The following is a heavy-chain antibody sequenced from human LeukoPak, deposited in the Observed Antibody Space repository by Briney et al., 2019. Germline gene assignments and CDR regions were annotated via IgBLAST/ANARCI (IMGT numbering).Heavy chain of an antibody. V-gene: IGHV3-21*01. CDR2: ISSSSSYI. Sequence: PGGSLRPSSAAAGFTFSSYSMNCVRPAPWNGREWVSSISSSSSYIYYADSVKGRFTISRDNAKNSLYLQMNSLRAEDTAVYYCARSHTAMAPFDYWGQGTLVTVSS. CDR1: GFTFSSYS. D-gene: IGHD5-18*01. J-gene: IGHJ4*02. CDR3: ARSHTAMAPFDY.